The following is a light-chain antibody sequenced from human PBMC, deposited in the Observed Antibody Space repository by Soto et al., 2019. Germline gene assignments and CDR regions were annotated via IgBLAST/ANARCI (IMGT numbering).Light chain of an antibody. CDR3: GTWDSSLSAYV. CDR1: SSNIGNNY. J-gene: IGLJ1*01. V-gene: IGLV1-51*02. CDR2: ENN. Sequence: SVLTQPPSVSAAPGQTVTISCSGSSSNIGNNYVSWYQQLPGTAPKLLIYENNKRPSGIPDRFSGSKSGTSATLGITGLQTGDEADYYCGTWDSSLSAYVFGTGTKLTVL.